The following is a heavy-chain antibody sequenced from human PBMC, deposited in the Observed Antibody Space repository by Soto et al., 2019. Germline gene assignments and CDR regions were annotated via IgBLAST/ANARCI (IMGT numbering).Heavy chain of an antibody. V-gene: IGHV3-30-3*01. J-gene: IGHJ4*02. CDR1: GFTFSSYA. Sequence: QVQLVESGGGVVQPGRSLRLSCAASGFTFSSYAMHWVRQAPGKGLEWVAVISYDGSNKYYADSVKGRFTTSRDNSKHTLYLQMNSLRAEATAVYYCASALRLWIDYWGQGTLVTVSS. CDR2: ISYDGSNK. CDR3: ASALRLWIDY. D-gene: IGHD5-18*01.